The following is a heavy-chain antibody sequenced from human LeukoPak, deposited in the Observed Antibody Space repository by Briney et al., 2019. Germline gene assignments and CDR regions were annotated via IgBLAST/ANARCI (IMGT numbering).Heavy chain of an antibody. Sequence: VASVKVSCKASGGTFSSYAISWVRQAPGQGLEWMGGIIPIFGTANYAQKFQGRVTITADESTSTAYMELSSLRSEDTAVYYCARDLNGGTYFDYRGQGTLVTVSS. D-gene: IGHD2-15*01. CDR1: GGTFSSYA. J-gene: IGHJ4*02. CDR3: ARDLNGGTYFDY. V-gene: IGHV1-69*13. CDR2: IIPIFGTA.